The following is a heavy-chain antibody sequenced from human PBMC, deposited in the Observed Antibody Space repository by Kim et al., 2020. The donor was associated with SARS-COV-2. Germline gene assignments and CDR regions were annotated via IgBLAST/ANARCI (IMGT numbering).Heavy chain of an antibody. D-gene: IGHD3-9*01. Sequence: GGSLRLSCAAFGFNFDDYGMSWVRQVPGKGLQWVSGMNRIGSSKGYVESVKGRFTISRDNAKKSLFLEMKSLRAEDTALYYGVRGYFQDVLEYWGQGILV. J-gene: IGHJ4*02. CDR3: VRGYFQDVLEY. CDR2: MNRIGSSK. CDR1: GFNFDDYG. V-gene: IGHV3-20*04.